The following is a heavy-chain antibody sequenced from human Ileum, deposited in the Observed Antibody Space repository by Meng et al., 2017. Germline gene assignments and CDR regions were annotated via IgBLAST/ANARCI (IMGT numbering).Heavy chain of an antibody. J-gene: IGHJ4*02. Sequence: VPVPDPCPRLLKPSGTLSLPCAVSGGSISTSDWWSWVRQPPGKGLEWIGEIHHSGSTNYNPSLKSRVTISVDKSKNQFSLKLNSVTAADTAVYYCAREWSGSYRHFDYWGQGTLVPSPQ. CDR1: GGSISTSDW. D-gene: IGHD1-26*01. V-gene: IGHV4-4*02. CDR2: IHHSGST. CDR3: AREWSGSYRHFDY.